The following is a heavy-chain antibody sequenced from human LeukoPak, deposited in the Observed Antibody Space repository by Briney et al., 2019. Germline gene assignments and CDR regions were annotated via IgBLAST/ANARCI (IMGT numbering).Heavy chain of an antibody. D-gene: IGHD3-10*01. CDR2: ISAYNGNT. J-gene: IGHJ6*02. CDR1: GYTFTSYG. V-gene: IGHV1-18*01. CDR3: ARDRTHVVRGISDFYGMDV. Sequence: ASVKVSCKASGYTFTSYGISWVRLAPGQGLEWMGCISAYNGNTNYAQKLQGRVTMTTDTSTSTAYMELRSLRSDDTAVYYCARDRTHVVRGISDFYGMDVWGQGTTVTVSS.